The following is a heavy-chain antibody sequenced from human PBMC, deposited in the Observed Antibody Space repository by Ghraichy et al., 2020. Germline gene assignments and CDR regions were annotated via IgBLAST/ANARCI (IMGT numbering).Heavy chain of an antibody. V-gene: IGHV3-21*01. Sequence: GGSLRLSCAVSGFTFSSYSMNWVRQAPGKGLEWVSSISSSSSYIYYADSLKGRFTISRDNAKSSLYLQMNSLRAEDTAVYYCARDLGAGDDAFDIWGQGTVVTVSS. CDR2: ISSSSSYI. CDR3: ARDLGAGDDAFDI. CDR1: GFTFSSYS. J-gene: IGHJ3*02. D-gene: IGHD1-26*01.